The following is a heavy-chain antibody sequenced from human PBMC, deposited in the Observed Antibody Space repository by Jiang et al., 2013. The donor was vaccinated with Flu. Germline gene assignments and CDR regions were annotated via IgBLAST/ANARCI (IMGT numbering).Heavy chain of an antibody. J-gene: IGHJ3*02. Sequence: GAEVKKPGSSVKVSCKASVDTFSTSTVTWVRQAPGQGLEWMGGILPMFGTTTFAQKFRDRVTLSADKSTRTVYMEVSSLRSEDTAMYYCASPPESGGXAFDIWGLGTMVTVSS. CDR3: ASPPESGGXAFDI. V-gene: IGHV1-69*06. CDR2: ILPMFGTT. D-gene: IGHD3-16*01. CDR1: VDTFSTST.